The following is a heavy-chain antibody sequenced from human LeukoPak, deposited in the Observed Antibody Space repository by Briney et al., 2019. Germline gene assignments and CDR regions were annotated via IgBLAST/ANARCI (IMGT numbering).Heavy chain of an antibody. Sequence: GGSLRLSCAASGFTSSSYWMSWVRQAPGKGLEWVANIKQDGSEKYYVDSVKGRFTISRDNAKNSLYLQMNSLRAEDTAVYYCARDTVFRQNWFDPWGQGTLVTVSS. CDR3: ARDTVFRQNWFDP. V-gene: IGHV3-7*01. J-gene: IGHJ5*02. CDR1: GFTSSSYW. CDR2: IKQDGSEK. D-gene: IGHD4-11*01.